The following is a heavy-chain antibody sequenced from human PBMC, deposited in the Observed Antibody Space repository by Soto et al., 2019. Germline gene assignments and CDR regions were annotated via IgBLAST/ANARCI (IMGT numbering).Heavy chain of an antibody. CDR3: ERDAAAGLNDY. J-gene: IGHJ4*02. Sequence: QVQLVQSGAEVKKPGASVKVSCKASGYTFTSYGISWVRQAPGQGLEWMGWISAYNGNTKHAQKFQGRVTITTDTSTSTDYMEVRSLRSDDTAVDYCERDAAAGLNDYWGQGTLVTVSS. V-gene: IGHV1-18*01. CDR1: GYTFTSYG. CDR2: ISAYNGNT. D-gene: IGHD6-13*01.